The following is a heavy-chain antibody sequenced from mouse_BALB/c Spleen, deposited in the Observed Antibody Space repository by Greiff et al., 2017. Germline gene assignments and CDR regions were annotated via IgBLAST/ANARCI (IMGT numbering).Heavy chain of an antibody. CDR3: TRTRTNWYFDG. CDR2: IYPGNSDT. V-gene: IGHV1-5*01. CDR1: GYSFTSYW. Sequence: VQLQQSGTVLARPGASVKMSCKASGYSFTSYWMHWVKQRPGQGLEWIGAIYPGNSDTSYNQKFKGKAKLTAVTSASTAYMELSSLTNEDSAVYYCTRTRTNWYFDGWGAGTTVTVSS. J-gene: IGHJ1*01.